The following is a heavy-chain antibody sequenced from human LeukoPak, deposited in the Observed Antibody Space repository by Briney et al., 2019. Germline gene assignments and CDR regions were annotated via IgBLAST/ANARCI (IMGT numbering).Heavy chain of an antibody. D-gene: IGHD4-17*01. CDR3: ARGNTVTTFGGGEDAFDI. V-gene: IGHV1-69*13. CDR1: GGTFSSYA. CDR2: IIPIFGTA. Sequence: SVKVSCKAFGGTFSSYAISWVRQAPGQGLEWMGGIIPIFGTANYAQKFQGRVTITADESTSTAYMELSSLRSEDTAVYYCARGNTVTTFGGGEDAFDIWGQGTMVTVSS. J-gene: IGHJ3*02.